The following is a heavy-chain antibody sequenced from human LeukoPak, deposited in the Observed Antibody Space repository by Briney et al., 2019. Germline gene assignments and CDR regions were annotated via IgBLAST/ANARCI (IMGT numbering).Heavy chain of an antibody. D-gene: IGHD1-26*01. CDR1: GFTFSSYG. CDR3: AKVPVGAYEFDY. J-gene: IGHJ4*02. V-gene: IGHV3-30*18. Sequence: GGSLRLSCAASGFTFSSYGMHWVRQAPGKGLECVAVISYDGSNKYYADSVKGRFTISRDNSKNTLYLQMNSLRAEDTAVYYCAKVPVGAYEFDYWGQGTLVTVSS. CDR2: ISYDGSNK.